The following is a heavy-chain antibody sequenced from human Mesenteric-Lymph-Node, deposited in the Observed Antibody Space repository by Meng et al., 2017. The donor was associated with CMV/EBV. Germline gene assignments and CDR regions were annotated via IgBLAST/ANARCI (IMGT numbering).Heavy chain of an antibody. Sequence: IRKSNWWSWVRQPPGKGLEWIGAIYHTGSTNYNPSLKSRVTISLDKSKNQFSLKLRSVSAADTAVYYCARDYYYGSGSYYKSRWFDPWGQGTLVTVS. CDR2: IYHTGST. V-gene: IGHV4-4*02. J-gene: IGHJ5*02. CDR1: IRKSNW. CDR3: ARDYYYGSGSYYKSRWFDP. D-gene: IGHD3-10*01.